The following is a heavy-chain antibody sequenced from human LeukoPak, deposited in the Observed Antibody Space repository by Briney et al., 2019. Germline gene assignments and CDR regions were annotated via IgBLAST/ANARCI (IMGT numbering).Heavy chain of an antibody. Sequence: GASVKVSCKASGGTFSSCAISWVRQAPGQGLEWMGWISAYNGNTNYAQKLQGRVTMTTDTSTSTAYMELRSLRSDDTAVYYCARDVADWRYYDAFDIWGQGTMVTVSS. J-gene: IGHJ3*02. CDR1: GGTFSSCA. CDR2: ISAYNGNT. V-gene: IGHV1-18*01. CDR3: ARDVADWRYYDAFDI. D-gene: IGHD1-26*01.